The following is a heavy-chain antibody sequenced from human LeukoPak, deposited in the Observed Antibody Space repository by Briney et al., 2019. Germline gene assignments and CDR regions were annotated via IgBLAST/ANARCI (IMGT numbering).Heavy chain of an antibody. J-gene: IGHJ1*01. CDR3: ASGGKRYSQH. Sequence: GASVTVSRKASGYTFTSYDINWVRQATGQGLEWMRWMNPNSGNTGYAQNFQGRVTMTRNTSISTAYMELSSLRSEDTAVYYCASGGKRYSQHWGEGALVTVSS. V-gene: IGHV1-8*01. CDR2: MNPNSGNT. CDR1: GYTFTSYD. D-gene: IGHD4-23*01.